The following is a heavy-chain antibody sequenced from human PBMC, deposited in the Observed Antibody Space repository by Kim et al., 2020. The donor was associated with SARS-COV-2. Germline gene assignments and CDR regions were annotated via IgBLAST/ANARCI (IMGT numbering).Heavy chain of an antibody. D-gene: IGHD2-15*01. CDR1: GYTFTSYA. J-gene: IGHJ4*02. Sequence: ASVKVSCKASGYTFTSYAMHWVRQAPGQRLEWMGWINAGNGNTKYSQKFQGRVTITRDTSASTAYMELSSLRSEDTAVYYCARDLDYCSGGSCYGGYWGQGTLVTVSS. CDR3: ARDLDYCSGGSCYGGY. CDR2: INAGNGNT. V-gene: IGHV1-3*01.